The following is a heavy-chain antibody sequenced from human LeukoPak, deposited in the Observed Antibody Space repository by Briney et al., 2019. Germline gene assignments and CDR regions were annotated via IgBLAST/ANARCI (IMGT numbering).Heavy chain of an antibody. CDR1: GGSISSSSYY. CDR2: IYYSGST. Sequence: SETLSLTCTVSGGSISSSSYYWGWIRQPPGEGLEWIGSIYYSGSTYYNPSLKSRVTISVDTSKNQFSLKLSSVTAADTAVYYCARALHFGFGELFAFDIWGQGTMVTVSS. D-gene: IGHD3-10*01. V-gene: IGHV4-39*07. CDR3: ARALHFGFGELFAFDI. J-gene: IGHJ3*02.